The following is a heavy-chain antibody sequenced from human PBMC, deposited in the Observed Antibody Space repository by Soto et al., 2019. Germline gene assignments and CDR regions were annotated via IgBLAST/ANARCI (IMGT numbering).Heavy chain of an antibody. CDR3: LSGNSPSST. CDR1: GFSFSTFW. D-gene: IGHD5-12*01. V-gene: IGHV3-7*02. J-gene: IGHJ5*02. CDR2: INQDGSEK. Sequence: EVQLVESGGGSVQPGGSLRLSCVTSGFSFSTFWLNWVRPAPGKGLEWVANINQDGSEKYYVDSVKGRFTISRDNAQSSLYLQIKSLRVEDTSVYYWLSGNSPSSTLGQGTLVTVSS.